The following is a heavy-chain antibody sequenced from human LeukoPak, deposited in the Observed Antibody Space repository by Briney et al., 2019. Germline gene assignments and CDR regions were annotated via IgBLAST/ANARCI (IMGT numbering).Heavy chain of an antibody. D-gene: IGHD5-12*01. V-gene: IGHV3-66*01. Sequence: TGGSLRLSCAASGFTVSSNYMSWVRQAPGKGLKWVSVIYSGGSTYYADSVKGRFTISRDNSKNTLYLQMNSLRAEDTAVYYCARSAGRGSYSGYDLFDYWGQGTLLTVSS. CDR2: IYSGGST. CDR3: ARSAGRGSYSGYDLFDY. J-gene: IGHJ4*02. CDR1: GFTVSSNY.